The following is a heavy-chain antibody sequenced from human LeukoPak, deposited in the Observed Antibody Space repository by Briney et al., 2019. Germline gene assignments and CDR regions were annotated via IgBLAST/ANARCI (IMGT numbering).Heavy chain of an antibody. Sequence: PGGSLRLSCAASGFTFSSYWMSWVRQAPGKGLEWVTNIKQDGSEKYYVDSVKGRSTISRDNAKNSLYLQMNSLRAEDTAVYYCARDVGPTMLDAFDIWGQGTMVTVSS. CDR2: IKQDGSEK. CDR1: GFTFSSYW. CDR3: ARDVGPTMLDAFDI. V-gene: IGHV3-7*03. D-gene: IGHD4/OR15-4a*01. J-gene: IGHJ3*02.